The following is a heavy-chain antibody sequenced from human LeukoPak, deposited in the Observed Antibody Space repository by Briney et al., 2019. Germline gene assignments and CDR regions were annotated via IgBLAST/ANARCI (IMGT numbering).Heavy chain of an antibody. CDR3: AKDATPLLLWFGESVFGYFDY. CDR2: ISGSGGST. D-gene: IGHD3-10*01. V-gene: IGHV3-23*01. CDR1: GFTFSSYA. J-gene: IGHJ4*02. Sequence: GGSLRLSCAVSGFTFSSYAMSWVRQAPGKGLEWVSAISGSGGSTYYADSVKGRFTISRDNSKNTLYLQMNSLRAEDTAVYYCAKDATPLLLWFGESVFGYFDYWGQGTLVTVSS.